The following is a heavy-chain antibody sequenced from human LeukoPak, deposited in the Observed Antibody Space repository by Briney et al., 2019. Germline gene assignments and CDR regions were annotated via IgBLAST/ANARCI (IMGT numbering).Heavy chain of an antibody. CDR3: AKTYTSLVVTTAFDI. D-gene: IGHD3-22*01. CDR1: GGTFSSYG. CDR2: IIPIFGTS. Sequence: SVKVSCKASGGTFSSYGISWVRQAPGQGLEWMGGIIPIFGTSNYAQKFQGRVTITADESTSTAYMELSSLRSEDTAGYYCAKTYTSLVVTTAFDIWGQGTMVTVSS. J-gene: IGHJ3*02. V-gene: IGHV1-69*13.